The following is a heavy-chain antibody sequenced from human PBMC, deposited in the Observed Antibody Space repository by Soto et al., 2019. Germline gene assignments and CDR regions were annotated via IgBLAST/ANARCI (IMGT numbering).Heavy chain of an antibody. V-gene: IGHV3-11*01. CDR3: ARDGTEYYGEYYDY. D-gene: IGHD4-17*01. Sequence: LCCAASGITVIRGGRSLIHQTPGKGLEWVSYIGTRGNTKYYADSVRGRFTISRDNAKSSLYLQMNSLRSEDKAVYYCARDGTEYYGEYYDYWGQGIPVTVSS. J-gene: IGHJ4*02. CDR1: GITVIRGG. CDR2: IGTRGNTK.